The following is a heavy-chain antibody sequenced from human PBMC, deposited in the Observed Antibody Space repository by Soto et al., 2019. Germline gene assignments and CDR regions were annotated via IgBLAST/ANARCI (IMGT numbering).Heavy chain of an antibody. D-gene: IGHD3-10*01. V-gene: IGHV4-39*01. CDR1: GGSISSSNSY. CDR3: ARTNYYGSGSYSYGMDV. J-gene: IGHJ6*02. Sequence: SETLSLTCTISGGSISSSNSYWGWIRQPPGKGLEWIGSIYYSGRTYYNPSLESRVTISVDTSKNQFSLKLSSVTAADTAVYYCARTNYYGSGSYSYGMDVWGQGTTVTVSS. CDR2: IYYSGRT.